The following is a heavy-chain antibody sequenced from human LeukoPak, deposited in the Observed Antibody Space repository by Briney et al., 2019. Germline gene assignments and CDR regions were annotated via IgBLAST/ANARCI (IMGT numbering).Heavy chain of an antibody. V-gene: IGHV3-23*01. D-gene: IGHD2-15*01. CDR3: ARGPYCGGGTCYTLGAFDI. Sequence: QTGGSLRLSCAASGFTFSSYAMSWVRQAPGKGLEWVSAISGSGGSTYYADSVKGRFTISRDNSKNTLYLQMNSLRAEDSAVYHCARGPYCGGGTCYTLGAFDIWGQGTLASVSS. CDR1: GFTFSSYA. CDR2: ISGSGGST. J-gene: IGHJ3*02.